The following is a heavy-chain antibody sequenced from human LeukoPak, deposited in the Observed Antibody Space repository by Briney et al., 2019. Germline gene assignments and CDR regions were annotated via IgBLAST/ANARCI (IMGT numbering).Heavy chain of an antibody. V-gene: IGHV4-39*07. CDR1: GGSISSSSYY. D-gene: IGHD2-21*01. CDR2: IYYSGST. J-gene: IGHJ4*02. CDR3: ARDFLVKD. Sequence: SETLFLTCTVSGGSISSSSYYWGWIRQPPGKGLEWIGSIYYSGSTYYNPSLKSRVTISVDTSKNQFSLKLSSVTAADTAVYYCARDFLVKDWGQGTLVTVSS.